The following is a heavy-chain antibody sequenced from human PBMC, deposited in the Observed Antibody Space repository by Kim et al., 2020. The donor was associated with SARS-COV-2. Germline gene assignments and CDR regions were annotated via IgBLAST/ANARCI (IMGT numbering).Heavy chain of an antibody. CDR1: GDSISSRSYY. Sequence: SETLSLTCTVSGDSISSRSYYWAWFRQPLGKGLEWIATIYYTGATYYNPSLQSRVTISVDTSKNQISLNLRSVTATDTAVYYCARRGGIVNNYNYWGQGTLVTVSS. J-gene: IGHJ4*02. V-gene: IGHV4-39*01. CDR3: ARRGGIVNNYNY. CDR2: IYYTGAT. D-gene: IGHD1-1*01.